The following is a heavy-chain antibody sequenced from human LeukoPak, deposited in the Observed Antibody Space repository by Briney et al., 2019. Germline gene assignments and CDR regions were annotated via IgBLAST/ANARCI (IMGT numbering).Heavy chain of an antibody. CDR3: ARRNSGYNRWYFNEY. D-gene: IGHD1-14*01. CDR1: GFTFSAYA. Sequence: GGSLRLSCAASGFTFSAYAMNWVRQAPGKGLEWVSSISSDGNYIYYADSVKGRFTLSRHNAKNSLYLQMSSLRAEPTALYYCARRNSGYNRWYFNEYWGQGTLVTVSS. CDR2: ISSDGNYI. J-gene: IGHJ4*02. V-gene: IGHV3-21*01.